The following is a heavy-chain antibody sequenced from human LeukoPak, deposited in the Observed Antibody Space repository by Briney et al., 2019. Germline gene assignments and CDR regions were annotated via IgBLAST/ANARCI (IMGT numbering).Heavy chain of an antibody. D-gene: IGHD6-6*01. J-gene: IGHJ4*02. V-gene: IGHV4-61*02. CDR2: IYTSGST. CDR3: ARTEQLGRVDY. CDR1: GGSISSGSYY. Sequence: SETLSLTCTVSGGSISSGSYYWSWIRQPAGKGLEWIGRIYTSGSTNYNPSLKSRVTISVDTSKNQFSLKLSSVTAADTAVYYCARTEQLGRVDYWGQGTLVTVSS.